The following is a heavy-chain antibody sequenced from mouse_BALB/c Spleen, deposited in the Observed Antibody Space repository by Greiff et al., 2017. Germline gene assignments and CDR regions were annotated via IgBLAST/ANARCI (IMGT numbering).Heavy chain of an antibody. D-gene: IGHD1-2*01. CDR1: GFTFSSYY. CDR3: ARQSTATFMDY. Sequence: EVHLVESGGGLVKLGGSLKLSCAASGFTFSSYYMSWVRQTPEKRLELVAAINSNGGSTYYPDTVKGRFTISRDNAKNTLYLQMSSLKSEDTALYYCARQSTATFMDYWGQGTSVTVSA. CDR2: INSNGGST. V-gene: IGHV5-6-2*01. J-gene: IGHJ4*01.